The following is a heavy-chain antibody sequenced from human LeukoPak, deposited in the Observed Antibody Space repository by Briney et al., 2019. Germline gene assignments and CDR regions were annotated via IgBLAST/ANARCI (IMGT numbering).Heavy chain of an antibody. CDR2: ISSSSRYI. V-gene: IGHV3-21*01. Sequence: GGSLRLSCAASGFTFSSFTMNWVRQAPGKGLEWVSSISSSSRYIYYGDSVMGRFTISRDNAKNSLYLQMNSLRAEDTAVYYCARGGADPVSGRYYGGGAFDIWGQGTMVTVSS. D-gene: IGHD1-26*01. CDR1: GFTFSSFT. CDR3: ARGGADPVSGRYYGGGAFDI. J-gene: IGHJ3*02.